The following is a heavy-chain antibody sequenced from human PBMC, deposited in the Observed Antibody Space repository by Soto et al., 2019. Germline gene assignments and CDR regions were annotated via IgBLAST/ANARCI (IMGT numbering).Heavy chain of an antibody. CDR2: VSAGGDMT. J-gene: IGHJ6*02. Sequence: DVQLLESGGHLVQPGGSLRLSCAASGFTFSSYAMSWVRQAPGTGLEWVSSVSAGGDMTYYSDSVKGRFTISRDNSNNALFLQMHSLRIEDTALYYCARGDRGGSGSPASYYYSGLDVWGQGTTVTVS. CDR3: ARGDRGGSGSPASYYYSGLDV. D-gene: IGHD3-10*01. CDR1: GFTFSSYA. V-gene: IGHV3-23*01.